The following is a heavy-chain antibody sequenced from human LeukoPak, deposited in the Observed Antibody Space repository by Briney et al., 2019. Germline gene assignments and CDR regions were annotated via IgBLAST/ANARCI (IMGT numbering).Heavy chain of an antibody. J-gene: IGHJ6*03. CDR2: IKLDGSEK. Sequence: PGGSLRLSCAASGFTFSSYWMSWVRQAPGKGLEWVANIKLDGSEKYYVDSVKGRFTISRDNAKNSLYLQMNSLRAEDTAVYYCARGLYYYYMDVWGKGTTVTVSS. CDR1: GFTFSSYW. V-gene: IGHV3-7*01. CDR3: ARGLYYYYMDV.